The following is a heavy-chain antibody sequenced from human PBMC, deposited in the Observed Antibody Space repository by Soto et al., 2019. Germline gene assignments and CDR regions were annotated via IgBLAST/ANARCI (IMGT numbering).Heavy chain of an antibody. J-gene: IGHJ4*02. CDR2: ISPDGSTT. D-gene: IGHD1-26*01. V-gene: IGHV3-74*01. Sequence: GGSLRLSSVASGFTISNYWMHWVRQAPGKGLIWVSRISPDGSTTNYADSVKGRFTISRDNAKNTLYLQMDSLRAEDTALYYCTRVISGSSGLFDYWGQGTLVTVSS. CDR3: TRVISGSSGLFDY. CDR1: GFTISNYW.